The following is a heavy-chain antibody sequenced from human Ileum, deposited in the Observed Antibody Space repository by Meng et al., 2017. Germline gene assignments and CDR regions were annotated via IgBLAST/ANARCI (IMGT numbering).Heavy chain of an antibody. V-gene: IGHV4-4*02. Sequence: VLLPEAGPGPVRPSGTLSLTCAVSSGSISSNTYWSWVRQPPGKGLEWIGQISHSGSAYYNPSLKSRVTMSVDKSKSQFSLMLTSVTAADTAIYYCARHGGYSQDFWGQGTLVTVSS. J-gene: IGHJ4*02. CDR1: SGSISSNTY. D-gene: IGHD4-23*01. CDR2: ISHSGSA. CDR3: ARHGGYSQDF.